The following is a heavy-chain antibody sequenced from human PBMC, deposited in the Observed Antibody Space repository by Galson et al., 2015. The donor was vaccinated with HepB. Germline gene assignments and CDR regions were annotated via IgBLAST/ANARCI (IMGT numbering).Heavy chain of an antibody. CDR2: IWYDGSNK. CDR1: GFTFSSYG. V-gene: IGHV3-33*01. CDR3: AREGYVWGSYRYPFDY. J-gene: IGHJ4*02. Sequence: SLRLSCAASGFTFSSYGMHWVRQAPGKGLEWVAVIWYDGSNKYYADSVKGRFTISRDNSKNTLYLQMNGLRAEDTAVYYCAREGYVWGSYRYPFDYWGQGTLVTVSS. D-gene: IGHD3-16*02.